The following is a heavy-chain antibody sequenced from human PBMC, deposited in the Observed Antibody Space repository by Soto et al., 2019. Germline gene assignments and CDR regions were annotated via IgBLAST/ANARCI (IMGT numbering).Heavy chain of an antibody. J-gene: IGHJ4*02. CDR2: IFYTGTT. D-gene: IGHD3-16*01. CDR3: ERSGHTFGGAV. CDR1: GGSISGYY. Sequence: SETLSLTCTISGGSISGYYCSWIRQPPGKGLEYIGNIFYTGTTNYNASLQSRVTFSVDTSKNQVSLLLKSVTAADTAVYYCERSGHTFGGAVWGQGALVTVSS. V-gene: IGHV4-59*01.